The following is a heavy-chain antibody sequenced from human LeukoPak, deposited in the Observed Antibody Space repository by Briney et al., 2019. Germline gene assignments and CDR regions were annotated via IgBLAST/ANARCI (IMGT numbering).Heavy chain of an antibody. Sequence: GGSLRLSCAASGFSFSNYWMTWVRQTPGKGLEWVATINPDGSDQDYVDFVKGRFTISRDNAKNSLHLQMNSLRAEDTAVYYCAKDQSKWELGGTLDYWGQGTLVTVSS. J-gene: IGHJ4*02. D-gene: IGHD1-26*01. CDR1: GFSFSNYW. CDR2: INPDGSDQ. V-gene: IGHV3-7*01. CDR3: AKDQSKWELGGTLDY.